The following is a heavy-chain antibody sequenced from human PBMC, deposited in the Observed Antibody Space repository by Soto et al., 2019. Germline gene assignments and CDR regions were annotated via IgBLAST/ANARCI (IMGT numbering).Heavy chain of an antibody. D-gene: IGHD6-25*01. Sequence: QVQLQESGPGLVKPSETLSLTCTVSGGSISSYYWSWIRQPPGKGLEWIGYIYYSGSTNYNPSLKSRVTISVDTSKNQYSLKLSSVTAADTAVYYCARGKQRTGPYWYFDLWGRGTLVTVSS. CDR1: GGSISSYY. V-gene: IGHV4-59*01. J-gene: IGHJ2*01. CDR2: IYYSGST. CDR3: ARGKQRTGPYWYFDL.